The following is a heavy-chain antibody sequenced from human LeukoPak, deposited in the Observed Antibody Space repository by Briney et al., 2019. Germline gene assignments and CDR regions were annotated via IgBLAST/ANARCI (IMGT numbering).Heavy chain of an antibody. CDR2: IYSGGST. CDR1: GFTVSSNY. J-gene: IGHJ4*02. D-gene: IGHD3-16*01. CDR3: ASEGDYYFDY. V-gene: IGHV3-53*01. Sequence: GGSLRLSCATSGFTVSSNYMSWVRQAPGKGLEWVSVIYSGGSTYYADSVKGRFTISRHNSKNTLYLQMNSLRAEDTAVYYCASEGDYYFDYWGQGTLVTVSS.